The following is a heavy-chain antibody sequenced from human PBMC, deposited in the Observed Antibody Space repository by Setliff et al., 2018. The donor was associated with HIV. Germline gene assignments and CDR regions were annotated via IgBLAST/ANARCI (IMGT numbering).Heavy chain of an antibody. CDR2: INNDTTTT. Sequence: GGSLRLSCAASGFTFSRYWMHWVRQAPGQGLVWVSGINNDTTTTTYADSVKGRFSISRDNAKNTLYLQMNGLRGDDTAVYYCAMFSSSSGWGQGTQVTSPQ. J-gene: IGHJ4*02. CDR1: GFTFSRYW. V-gene: IGHV3-74*01. D-gene: IGHD6-6*01. CDR3: AMFSSSSG.